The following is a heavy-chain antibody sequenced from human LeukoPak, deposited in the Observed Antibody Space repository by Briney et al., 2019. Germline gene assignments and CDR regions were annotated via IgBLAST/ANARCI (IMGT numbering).Heavy chain of an antibody. V-gene: IGHV1-3*01. Sequence: ASVKVSCKASGYTFTSYAMHWVRQAPGQRLEWMGWINAGNGNTKYSQKFQGRVTITRDTSASTAYMELSSLRSEDTAVYYCVRDDDRPDNGLDHWGQGTLVTVSS. J-gene: IGHJ4*02. CDR2: INAGNGNT. D-gene: IGHD3-22*01. CDR3: VRDDDRPDNGLDH. CDR1: GYTFTSYA.